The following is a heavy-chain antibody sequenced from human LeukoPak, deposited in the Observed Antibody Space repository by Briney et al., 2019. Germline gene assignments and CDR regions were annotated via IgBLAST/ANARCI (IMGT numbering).Heavy chain of an antibody. CDR1: GGSISSSY. CDR2: IYSTGST. Sequence: PSETLSLTCTVSGGSISSSYWSWIRQPPGKGLEWIGYIYSTGSTKYSPSLKSRVTMSVDKSKNQFSLKLSSVTAADTAVYYCARIRATVTTFFDYWGQGTLVTVSP. CDR3: ARIRATVTTFFDY. J-gene: IGHJ4*02. V-gene: IGHV4-59*08. D-gene: IGHD4-4*01.